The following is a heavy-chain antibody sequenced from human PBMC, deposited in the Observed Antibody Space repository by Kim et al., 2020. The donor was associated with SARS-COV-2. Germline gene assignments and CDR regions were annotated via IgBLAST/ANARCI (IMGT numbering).Heavy chain of an antibody. V-gene: IGHV3-72*01. Sequence: GGSLRLSCAASGFTFSDYYIDWVRQAPGKGLEWVGRISNKPHRYTKEFSASGRGSFSIANADTTHSLYLQMNSLKTAATALYSSVRGKYDRSWDGFEPLG. CDR1: GFTFSDYY. D-gene: IGHD2-15*01. CDR2: ISNKPHRYTK. J-gene: IGHJ5*02. CDR3: VRGKYDRSWDGFEP.